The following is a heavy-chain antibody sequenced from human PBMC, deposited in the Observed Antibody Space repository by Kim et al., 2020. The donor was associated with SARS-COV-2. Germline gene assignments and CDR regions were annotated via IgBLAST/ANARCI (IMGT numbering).Heavy chain of an antibody. CDR3: ARTNSASGRAY. Sequence: SETLSLTCTVSGGSINSGGYYCSWIRQHPGKDLEWIGSKYYGGNTYYNPSLKSRVIISQDTSENQFSLRMTSVTAADTAVYYCARTNSASGRAYWGQGTL. J-gene: IGHJ4*02. D-gene: IGHD3-10*01. CDR2: KYYGGNT. V-gene: IGHV4-31*03. CDR1: GGSINSGGYY.